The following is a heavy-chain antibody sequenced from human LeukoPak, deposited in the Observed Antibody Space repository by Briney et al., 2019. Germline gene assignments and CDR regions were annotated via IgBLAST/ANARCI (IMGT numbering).Heavy chain of an antibody. Sequence: GESLKISCKGSGNSFTSYWIGWVRQMPGKGLEWMGIIYLGDSDTRYSPAFQGQVTISADKSISTAYLQWRSLKASDTAMYYCARRGRYCSGGSCYSILDYWGQGTLVTVSS. CDR2: IYLGDSDT. CDR1: GNSFTSYW. D-gene: IGHD2-15*01. V-gene: IGHV5-51*01. CDR3: ARRGRYCSGGSCYSILDY. J-gene: IGHJ4*02.